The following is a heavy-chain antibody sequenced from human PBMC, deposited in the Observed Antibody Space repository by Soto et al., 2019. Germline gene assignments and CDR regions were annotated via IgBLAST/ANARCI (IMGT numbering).Heavy chain of an antibody. CDR3: ARRHWVAPNWFDP. Sequence: ESGPTLVNPTQTLTLTCSFSGFSLSTLGEGVGWIRQPPGKALEWLALIYWDDEKRYSPSLATRLTITKDTSNNQVVLTLTNIDPMDTGTYYCARRHWVAPNWFDPWGQGTLVTVSS. CDR2: IYWDDEK. V-gene: IGHV2-5*02. CDR1: GFSLSTLGEG. J-gene: IGHJ5*02. D-gene: IGHD7-27*01.